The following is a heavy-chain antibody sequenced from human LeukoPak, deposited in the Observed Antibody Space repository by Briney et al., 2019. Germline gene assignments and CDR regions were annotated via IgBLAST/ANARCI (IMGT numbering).Heavy chain of an antibody. CDR3: ARDTPLWESSAQYPHYYCYYGMDV. CDR2: IIPIFGTA. J-gene: IGHJ6*02. D-gene: IGHD1-26*01. CDR1: GGTFISYA. V-gene: IGHV1-69*13. Sequence: SVKVSCKASGGTFISYAISWVRQAPGQGLEWMGGIIPIFGTANYAQKFQGRVTITADESTSTAYMELSSLRSEDTAVYYCARDTPLWESSAQYPHYYCYYGMDVWGQGTTVTVSS.